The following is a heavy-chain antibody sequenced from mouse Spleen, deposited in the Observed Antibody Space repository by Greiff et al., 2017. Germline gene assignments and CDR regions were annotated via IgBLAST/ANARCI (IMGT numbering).Heavy chain of an antibody. CDR2: IDPSDSYT. D-gene: IGHD1-1*01. J-gene: IGHJ2*01. V-gene: IGHV1-69*01. CDR1: GYTFTSYW. CDR3: ARRLLGLGSFDY. Sequence: QVQLQQPGAELVMPGASVKLSCKASGYTFTSYWMHLVKQRPGQGLEWIGEIDPSDSYTNYNQKFKGKATLTVDKSSSTAYMQLSSLTSEDSAVYYCARRLLGLGSFDYWGQGTTLTVSS.